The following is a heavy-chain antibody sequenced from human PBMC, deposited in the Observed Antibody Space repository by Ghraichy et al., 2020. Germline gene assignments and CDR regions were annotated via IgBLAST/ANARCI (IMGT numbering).Heavy chain of an antibody. CDR1: GGTFSSYA. V-gene: IGHV1-69*13. Sequence: SVKVSCKASGGTFSSYAISWVRQAPGQGLEWMGGIIPIFGTANYAQKFQGRVTITADESTSTAYMELSSLRSEDTAVYYCARDFSRPVHDYSNLYYGMDVWGQGTTVTVSS. J-gene: IGHJ6*02. CDR2: IIPIFGTA. D-gene: IGHD4-11*01. CDR3: ARDFSRPVHDYSNLYYGMDV.